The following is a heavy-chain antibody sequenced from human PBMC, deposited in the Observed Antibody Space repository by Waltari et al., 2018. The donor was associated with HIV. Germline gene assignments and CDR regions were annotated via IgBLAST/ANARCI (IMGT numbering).Heavy chain of an antibody. CDR3: ARGDPVTPRMDYYYGMDV. D-gene: IGHD4-17*01. J-gene: IGHJ6*02. V-gene: IGHV3-30*04. CDR2: ISYDGSNK. Sequence: CAASGFTFSSYAMHWVRQAPGKGLEWVAVISYDGSNKYYADSVKGRFTISRDNSKNTLYLQMNSLRAEDTAVYYCARGDPVTPRMDYYYGMDVWGQGTTVTVSS. CDR1: GFTFSSYA.